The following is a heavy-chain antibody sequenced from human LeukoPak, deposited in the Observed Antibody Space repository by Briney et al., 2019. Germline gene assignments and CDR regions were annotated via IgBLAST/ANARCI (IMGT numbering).Heavy chain of an antibody. Sequence: PGGSLRLSCAASGFTFSNAWMTWVRQAPGKGLEWVGRIKSESVGGAIHYADSVKGRFTISRDDSKNTLYLQMNSLRAEDTAVYYCAKSLFLGGSYREFDYWGQGTLVTVSS. CDR3: AKSLFLGGSYREFDY. J-gene: IGHJ4*02. D-gene: IGHD3-16*02. CDR2: IKSESVGGAI. CDR1: GFTFSNAW. V-gene: IGHV3-15*01.